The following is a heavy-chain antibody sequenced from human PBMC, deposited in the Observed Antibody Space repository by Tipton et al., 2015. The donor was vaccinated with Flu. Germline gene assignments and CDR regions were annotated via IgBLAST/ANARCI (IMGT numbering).Heavy chain of an antibody. Sequence: GSLRLSCAASGFTFDDFAMSWVRQGPGKGLEWLAIIFTGGKTYYADSVRGRFIISRDISKNTVYLQMRSLRVEDMAIYYCVRDPGDSRLDVWGQGTLVTVSS. V-gene: IGHV3-53*01. CDR1: GFTFDDFA. D-gene: IGHD2-21*02. J-gene: IGHJ4*02. CDR2: IFTGGKT. CDR3: VRDPGDSRLDV.